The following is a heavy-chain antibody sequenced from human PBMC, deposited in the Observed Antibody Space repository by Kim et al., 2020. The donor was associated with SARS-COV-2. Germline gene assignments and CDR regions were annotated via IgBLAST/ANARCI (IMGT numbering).Heavy chain of an antibody. J-gene: IGHJ3*02. CDR3: AKDMGYDSSGYYGNHDAFDI. V-gene: IGHV3-43*02. CDR2: ISGDGGST. Sequence: GGSLRLSCAASGFTFDDYAMHWVRQAPGKGLEWVSLISGDGGSTYYADSVKGRFTISRDNSKNSLYLQMNSLRTEDTALYYCAKDMGYDSSGYYGNHDAFDIWGQGTMVTVSS. CDR1: GFTFDDYA. D-gene: IGHD3-22*01.